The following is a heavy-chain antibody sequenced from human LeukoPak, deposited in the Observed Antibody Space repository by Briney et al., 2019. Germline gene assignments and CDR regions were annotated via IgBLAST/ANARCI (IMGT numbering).Heavy chain of an antibody. Sequence: GGSLRLSCAASGFTFSSYGMHWVRQAPGKGLEWVSAISGSGGSTYYADSVKGRFTISRDNSKNTLYLQMNSLRAEDTAVYYCAKDLSVLWFGESSWGQGTLVTVSS. J-gene: IGHJ4*02. D-gene: IGHD3-10*01. V-gene: IGHV3-23*01. CDR2: ISGSGGST. CDR1: GFTFSSYG. CDR3: AKDLSVLWFGESS.